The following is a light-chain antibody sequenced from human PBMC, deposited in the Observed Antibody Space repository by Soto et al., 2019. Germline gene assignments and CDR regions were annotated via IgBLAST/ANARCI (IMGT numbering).Light chain of an antibody. J-gene: IGLJ3*02. CDR1: SSDVGDYNY. CDR3: SSYAGSNTFL. CDR2: EVN. Sequence: QSALTQPPSASGSPGQSVTMSCTGTSSDVGDYNYVSWYQQHPGKAPKLIIYEVNKRPSGVPDRFSGSKSGNTASLTVSGLQAEDEADYDCSSYAGSNTFLFGGGTKLTVL. V-gene: IGLV2-8*01.